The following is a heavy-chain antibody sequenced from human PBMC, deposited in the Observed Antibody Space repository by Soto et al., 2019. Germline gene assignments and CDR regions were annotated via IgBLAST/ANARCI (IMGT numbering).Heavy chain of an antibody. J-gene: IGHJ4*02. CDR1: GFSLTTTGVG. CDR3: TQIYGSGSWGWYFHS. V-gene: IGHV2-5*02. CDR2: VFWDDGE. D-gene: IGHD1-26*01. Sequence: QITLRESGPSLVKPTEPLTLTCTFSGFSLTTTGVGVGWIRQPPGKVLEWLAVVFWDDGERYSPPLKSRVTITKDTSKNQVVLRMTNMDPVDTATYYCTQIYGSGSWGWYFHSWGQGTLVTVSS.